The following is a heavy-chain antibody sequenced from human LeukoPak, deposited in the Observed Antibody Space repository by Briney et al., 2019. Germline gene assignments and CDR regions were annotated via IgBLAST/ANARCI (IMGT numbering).Heavy chain of an antibody. CDR1: GFTFDDYG. D-gene: IGHD4-17*01. J-gene: IGHJ6*03. Sequence: GGSLRLSCVVSGFTFDDYGMSWVRQAPGKGLEWVSGINWNGGSTGYADSVKGRFTISRDNAKNSLYLQMNSLRAEDTALCYCARGLYGDYVYYYYYMDVWGKGTTVTVSS. CDR2: INWNGGST. V-gene: IGHV3-20*04. CDR3: ARGLYGDYVYYYYYMDV.